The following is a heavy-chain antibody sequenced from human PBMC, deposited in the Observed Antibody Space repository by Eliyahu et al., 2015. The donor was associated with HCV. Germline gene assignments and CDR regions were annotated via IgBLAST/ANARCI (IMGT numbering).Heavy chain of an antibody. Sequence: QVQLVQSGAEVKKPGASVKVSCKASGYTFTSYGISWVRQAPGQGLEWMGWISAYNGNTNYAQKLQGRVTMTTDTSTSTAYMELRSLRSDDTAVYYCARDSPDYGDYSVGAVIDYWGQGTLVTVSS. CDR3: ARDSPDYGDYSVGAVIDY. J-gene: IGHJ4*02. CDR1: GYTFTSYG. D-gene: IGHD4-17*01. V-gene: IGHV1-18*01. CDR2: ISAYNGNT.